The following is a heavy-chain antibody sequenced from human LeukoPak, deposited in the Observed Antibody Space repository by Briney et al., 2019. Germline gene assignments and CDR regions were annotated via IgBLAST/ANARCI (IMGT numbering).Heavy chain of an antibody. J-gene: IGHJ6*03. V-gene: IGHV3-48*04. CDR3: ARGREQLVFYYYYMDV. D-gene: IGHD6-6*01. CDR1: GFTFSSYS. CDR2: ISSSSSTI. Sequence: GGSLRLSCAASGFTFSSYSMNWVRQAPGKGLEWVSYISSSSSTIYYADSVKGRFTISRDNAKNSLYLQMNSLRAEDTAVYYCARGREQLVFYYYYMDVWGKGTTVTVSS.